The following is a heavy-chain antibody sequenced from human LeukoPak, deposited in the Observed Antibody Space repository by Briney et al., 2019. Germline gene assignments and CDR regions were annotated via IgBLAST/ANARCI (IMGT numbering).Heavy chain of an antibody. V-gene: IGHV1-18*01. J-gene: IGHJ4*02. CDR3: ARDLKMGYSSGRYSWGTGSSNDY. Sequence: ASVKVSCKASGGTFSSYATSWVRQAPGQGLEWMGWISAYNGNTNYAQKFQGRITMTTDTSTSTAYMELRSLRSDDTAVYYCARDLKMGYSSGRYSWGTGSSNDYWGQGTLVTVSS. CDR2: ISAYNGNT. CDR1: GGTFSSYA. D-gene: IGHD6-19*01.